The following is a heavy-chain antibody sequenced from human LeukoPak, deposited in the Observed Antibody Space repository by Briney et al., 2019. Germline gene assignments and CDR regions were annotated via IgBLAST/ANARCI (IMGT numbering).Heavy chain of an antibody. CDR1: GFTFSSYE. V-gene: IGHV3-48*03. CDR3: ARDGYYYDSSGNN. CDR2: ISSSGSTI. D-gene: IGHD3-22*01. J-gene: IGHJ4*02. Sequence: GGSLRLSCAASGFTFSSYEMNWVRQAPGKGLEWGSYISSSGSTIYYADSVKGRFTISRDNAKNSLYLQMNSLRAEDTAVYYCARDGYYYDSSGNNWGQGTLVTVSS.